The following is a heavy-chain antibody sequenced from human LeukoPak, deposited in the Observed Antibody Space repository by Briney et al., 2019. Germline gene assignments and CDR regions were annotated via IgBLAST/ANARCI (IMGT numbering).Heavy chain of an antibody. CDR2: ISSSGNTI. J-gene: IGHJ4*02. D-gene: IGHD6-19*01. V-gene: IGHV3-48*03. CDR3: ARTGITVAGFDS. Sequence: PGGSQRLSCAASGFTFSSYEMNWVRQAPGKGLEWVSYISSSGNTIYHADSVKGRFTISRDYAKNSLYLQMNSLRAEDTAVYYCARTGITVAGFDSWGQGTLVTVSS. CDR1: GFTFSSYE.